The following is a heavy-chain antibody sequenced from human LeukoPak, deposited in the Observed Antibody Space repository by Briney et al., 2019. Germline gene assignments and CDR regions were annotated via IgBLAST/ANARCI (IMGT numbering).Heavy chain of an antibody. V-gene: IGHV3-64D*06. J-gene: IGHJ4*02. D-gene: IGHD1-1*01. CDR2: TSMNVQTT. CDR3: VREGLERRTNFDY. CDR1: GFTLTSHV. Sequence: GGSLRLSCSASGFTLTSHVMHWVPQAPGKGLQYVSGTSMNVQTTYYAGSVKGRFTISRDSSKNTVYLQMNSLTAEDTAVYYCVREGLERRTNFDYWGQGTLVSVSS.